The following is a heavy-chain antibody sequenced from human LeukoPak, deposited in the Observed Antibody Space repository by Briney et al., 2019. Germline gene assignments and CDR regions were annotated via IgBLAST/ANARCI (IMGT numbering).Heavy chain of an antibody. D-gene: IGHD6-13*01. V-gene: IGHV4-39*07. CDR3: ARERKEPGIAAA. CDR1: GGSISSSSYY. J-gene: IGHJ4*02. CDR2: IYYSGST. Sequence: SETLSLTCTVSGGSISSSSYYWGWIRQPPGKGLEWIGSIYYSGSTYYNPSLKSRVTISVDTSKNQFSLKLSSVTAADTAVYYCARERKEPGIAAAWGQGTLVTVSS.